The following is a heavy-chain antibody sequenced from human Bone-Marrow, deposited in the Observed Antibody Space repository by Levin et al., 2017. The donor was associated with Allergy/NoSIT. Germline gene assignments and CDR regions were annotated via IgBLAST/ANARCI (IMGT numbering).Heavy chain of an antibody. CDR2: IYSSGST. Sequence: SETLSLTCTVSGGSISGYYWSWIRQPPGKGLEWIGCIYSSGSTNHNPSLKSRVTISVDTSKNQFSLKLNSVTAADTAVYYCARGAAYSGSWYWYFYLWGRGTLVTVSS. D-gene: IGHD6-13*01. V-gene: IGHV4-59*01. CDR1: GGSISGYY. CDR3: ARGAAYSGSWYWYFYL. J-gene: IGHJ2*01.